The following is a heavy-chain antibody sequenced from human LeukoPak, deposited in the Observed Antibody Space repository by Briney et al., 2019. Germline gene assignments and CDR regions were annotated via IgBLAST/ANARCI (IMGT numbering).Heavy chain of an antibody. CDR2: ISSSSSYI. Sequence: PGGSLRLSCAASGFTFSSYSMDWVRQAPGKGLEWVSSISSSSSYIYYADSVKGRFTISRDNAKNSLYLQMNSLRAEDTAVYYCARGWFGEFCYFDYWGQGTLVTVSS. J-gene: IGHJ4*02. D-gene: IGHD3-10*01. V-gene: IGHV3-21*01. CDR3: ARGWFGEFCYFDY. CDR1: GFTFSSYS.